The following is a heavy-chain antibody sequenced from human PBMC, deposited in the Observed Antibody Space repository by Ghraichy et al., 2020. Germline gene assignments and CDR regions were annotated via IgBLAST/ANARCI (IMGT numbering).Heavy chain of an antibody. D-gene: IGHD3-9*01. V-gene: IGHV3-30*07. J-gene: IGHJ4*02. Sequence: FTFSRDNSNNTLDLQMNSLRAEDTAVYYCARDYRTGYIDYWGQGTLVTVSS. CDR3: ARDYRTGYIDY.